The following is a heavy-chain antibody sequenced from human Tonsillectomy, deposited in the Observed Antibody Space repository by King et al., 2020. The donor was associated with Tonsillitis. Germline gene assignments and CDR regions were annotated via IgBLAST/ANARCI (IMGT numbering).Heavy chain of an antibody. CDR2: IGTAGDT. Sequence: VQLVESGGGLVQPGGSLRLSCAASGFTFRSYDMHWVRPATGKGLEWVSAIGTAGDTYYPGSVKGRFTNSRENAKNSLYLQMNSLRAEDTAVYYCARVSYGSGSYDYWGQGTLVTVSS. J-gene: IGHJ4*02. V-gene: IGHV3-13*01. CDR3: ARVSYGSGSYDY. CDR1: GFTFRSYD. D-gene: IGHD3-10*01.